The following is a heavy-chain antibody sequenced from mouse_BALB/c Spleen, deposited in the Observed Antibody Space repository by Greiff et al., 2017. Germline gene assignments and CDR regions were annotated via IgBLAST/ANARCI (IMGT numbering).Heavy chain of an antibody. CDR2: INSNGGST. D-gene: IGHD1-1*01. V-gene: IGHV5-6-3*01. Sequence: EVQGVESGGGLVQPGGSLKLSCAASGFTFSSYGMSWVRQTPDKRLELVATINSNGGSTYYPDSVKGRFTISRDNAKNTLYLQMSSLKSEDTAMYYCARDKKVARGYFDVWGAGTTVTVSS. CDR1: GFTFSSYG. CDR3: ARDKKVARGYFDV. J-gene: IGHJ1*01.